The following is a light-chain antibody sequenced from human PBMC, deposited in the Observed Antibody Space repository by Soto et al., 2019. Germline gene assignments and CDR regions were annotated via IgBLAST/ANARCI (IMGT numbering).Light chain of an antibody. Sequence: SALTQPPSASGSPGQSVTISCTGTSSDVGGYNYVSWYQQHPGKAPKLMIYEVSKRPSGVPDRFSGSKSGNTASLTVSGLQAEDEADYYCSSYAGSKGYVFGTGTKLTVL. J-gene: IGLJ1*01. CDR2: EVS. V-gene: IGLV2-8*01. CDR1: SSDVGGYNY. CDR3: SSYAGSKGYV.